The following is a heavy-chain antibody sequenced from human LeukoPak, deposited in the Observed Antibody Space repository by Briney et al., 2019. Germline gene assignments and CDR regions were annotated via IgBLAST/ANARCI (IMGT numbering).Heavy chain of an antibody. CDR2: IYYRGST. J-gene: IGHJ4*02. CDR1: GGSISSSSYY. V-gene: IGHV4-39*01. CDR3: ARVQAAVKLSDY. Sequence: SETLSLTCTVSGGSISSSSYYWGWIRQPPGKGLEWIGSIYYRGSTYYNPSLKSRVTISVNTSKNQFFLKLRSVTAAATAGYYCARVQAAVKLSDYWGQGTLVTVSS. D-gene: IGHD6-13*01.